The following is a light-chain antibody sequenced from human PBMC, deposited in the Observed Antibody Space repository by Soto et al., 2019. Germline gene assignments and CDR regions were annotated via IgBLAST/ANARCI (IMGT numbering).Light chain of an antibody. V-gene: IGKV1-5*01. J-gene: IGKJ5*01. CDR3: QHADSFPLIT. CDR1: QSISSW. Sequence: DIHMTQSPSPLSASVGDRVTIACRASQSISSWLAWYQQKPGKAPKLLIYDASSLESGVPSRFSGSGSGTDFTLTISSLQPEDFATYYCQHADSFPLITFGQGTRLEI. CDR2: DAS.